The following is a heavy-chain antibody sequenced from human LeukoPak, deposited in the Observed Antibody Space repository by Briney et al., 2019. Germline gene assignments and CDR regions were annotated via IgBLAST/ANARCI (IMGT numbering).Heavy chain of an antibody. V-gene: IGHV1-2*02. D-gene: IGHD5-12*01. J-gene: IGHJ6*03. Sequence: GASVKVSCKASGYTFTGYYMHWVRQARGQGVEWMGLINPNSGGTNCAQKFHGRATMTRHTSISTAYMELSRLRSDDTAVYYCARFYSGYGNYYYYMDVWGKGTTVTVSS. CDR1: GYTFTGYY. CDR3: ARFYSGYGNYYYYMDV. CDR2: INPNSGGT.